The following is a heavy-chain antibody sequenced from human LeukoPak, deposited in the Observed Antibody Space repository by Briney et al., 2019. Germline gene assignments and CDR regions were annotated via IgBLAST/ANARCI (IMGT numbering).Heavy chain of an antibody. CDR3: ARDRHCTNGVCYLRFFDY. V-gene: IGHV1-2*02. D-gene: IGHD2-8*01. Sequence: ASVKASCKASGYTFTGYYMHWVRQAPGQGLEWMGWINPNSGGTNYAQKFQGRVTMTRDTSISTAYMELSRLRSDDTAVYYCARDRHCTNGVCYLRFFDYWGQGTLVTVSS. CDR2: INPNSGGT. J-gene: IGHJ4*02. CDR1: GYTFTGYY.